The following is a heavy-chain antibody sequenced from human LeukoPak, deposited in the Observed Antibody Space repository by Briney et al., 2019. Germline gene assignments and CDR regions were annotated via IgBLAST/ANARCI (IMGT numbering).Heavy chain of an antibody. D-gene: IGHD3-10*01. Sequence: NPSENLSLTCTGSGDSISIYYWSWLRQPPGKGLEGFRYISDSGSNNYNHSLKSQFTISVAPPKRQSSLRLSSVTAAATAVYYCATYGSGRAYYYYIDVWGKGTTVTVSS. CDR2: ISDSGSN. CDR3: ATYGSGRAYYYYIDV. V-gene: IGHV4-59*01. J-gene: IGHJ6*03. CDR1: GDSISIYY.